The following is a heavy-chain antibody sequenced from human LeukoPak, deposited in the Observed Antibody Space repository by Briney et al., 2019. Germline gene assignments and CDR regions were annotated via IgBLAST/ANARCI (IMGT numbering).Heavy chain of an antibody. J-gene: IGHJ6*02. V-gene: IGHV1-18*01. D-gene: IGHD3-16*02. CDR1: VSTVSSYG. CDR3: ARPIVSDHYFYYGMDV. Sequence: ASVKLSCKPSVSTVSSYGINWVRQAPGQGLEWMGWMSGYNDNTKYAQKFQGRVTMTTDTFTSTASMELRSLRSDHTAAYYCARPIVSDHYFYYGMDVWGQGTTVTVSS. CDR2: MSGYNDNT.